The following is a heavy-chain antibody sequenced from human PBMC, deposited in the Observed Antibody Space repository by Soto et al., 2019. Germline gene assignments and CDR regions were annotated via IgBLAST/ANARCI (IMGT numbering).Heavy chain of an antibody. CDR2: ISTTSTYI. J-gene: IGHJ6*02. V-gene: IGHV3-21*01. Sequence: LRLAFASSGCTFRFDAMNWVRQAPGKGLEWVSAISTTSTYIYYADSVKGRFTISRDNANNSLHLQMNSLRAEDTAVYYCVRDYVMDAWGQGTPVSVSS. D-gene: IGHD3-10*02. CDR3: VRDYVMDA. CDR1: GCTFRFDA.